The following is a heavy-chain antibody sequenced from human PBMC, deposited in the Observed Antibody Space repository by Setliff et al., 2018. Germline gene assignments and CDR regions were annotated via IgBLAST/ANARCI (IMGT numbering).Heavy chain of an antibody. CDR1: GYTFTDSF. D-gene: IGHD1-26*01. Sequence: ASVKVSCKASGYTFTDSFIHWVRQAPGQGFEWLGWINPNRDDTKYAQKFQHRILMAKDTSLNTVYVELSSLRSDDTATYYCARDGSAFFYQNWGKGTTVTAPQ. CDR3: ARDGSAFFYQN. CDR2: INPNRDDT. J-gene: IGHJ6*04. V-gene: IGHV1-2*02.